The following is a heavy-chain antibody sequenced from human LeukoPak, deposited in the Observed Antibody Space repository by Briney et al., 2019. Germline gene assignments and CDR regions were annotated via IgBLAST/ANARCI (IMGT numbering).Heavy chain of an antibody. J-gene: IGHJ5*02. CDR1: GFTFSSYA. CDR2: ISGSGGST. D-gene: IGHD2-21*01. V-gene: IGHV3-23*01. Sequence: GGSLRLSCAASGFTFSSYAMSWVRQAPGKGLEWVSAISGSGGSTYYADSVKGRFTISGDNAKNTLYLQMNSLRAEDTAVYYCAKDVWSGWFDPWGQGTLVTVSS. CDR3: AKDVWSGWFDP.